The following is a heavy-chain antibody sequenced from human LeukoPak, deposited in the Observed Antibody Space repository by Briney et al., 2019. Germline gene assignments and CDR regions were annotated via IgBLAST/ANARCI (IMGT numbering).Heavy chain of an antibody. J-gene: IGHJ4*02. Sequence: GGSLRLSCAASGFTLSSFAMSWVRQAPGKGLEWVSSINPSGGGTYYADSVRGRFTISRDNSKNTLYLQMNSLRAEDTAVYYCARGFGSYYDSSEDYWGQGTLVTVSS. D-gene: IGHD3-22*01. V-gene: IGHV3-23*01. CDR1: GFTLSSFA. CDR2: INPSGGGT. CDR3: ARGFGSYYDSSEDY.